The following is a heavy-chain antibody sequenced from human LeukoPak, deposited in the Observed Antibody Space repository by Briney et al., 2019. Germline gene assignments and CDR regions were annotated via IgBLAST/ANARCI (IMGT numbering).Heavy chain of an antibody. V-gene: IGHV3-73*01. CDR3: ARDSSSEGPLDY. Sequence: GGSVRLSCAASGFTFSSYSMNWVRQASGKGLEWIGHIRSKANNYATAYTDPLKGRFTVSRDDSKNTAYLQMNSLKTEDSAVYFCARDSSSEGPLDYWGQGTLVTVSS. J-gene: IGHJ4*02. CDR2: IRSKANNYAT. CDR1: GFTFSSYS. D-gene: IGHD6-6*01.